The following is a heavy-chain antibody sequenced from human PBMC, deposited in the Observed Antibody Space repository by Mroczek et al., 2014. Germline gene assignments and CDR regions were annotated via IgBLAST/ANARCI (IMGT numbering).Heavy chain of an antibody. CDR3: ARGRRVRGVIRHGMDV. V-gene: IGHV4-34*01. CDR2: INHSGST. Sequence: QVQLQQWGAGLLKPSETLSLTCAVYGGSFSGYYWSWIRQPPGKGLEWIGEINHSGSTNYNPSLKSRVTISVDTSKNQFSLKLSSVTAADTAVYYCARGRRVRGVIRHGMDVWGQGTTVTVSS. D-gene: IGHD3-10*01. J-gene: IGHJ6*02. CDR1: GGSFSGYY.